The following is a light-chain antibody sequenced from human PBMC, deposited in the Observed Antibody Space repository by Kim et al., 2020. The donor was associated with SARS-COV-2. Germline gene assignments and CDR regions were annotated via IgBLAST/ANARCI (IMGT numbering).Light chain of an antibody. Sequence: KTVTISCTRSSGGIASNYVQWYQQRPGSAPTTVIYEDNERPSGVPDRFSGSIDSSSNSASLTISGLKTEDEADYYCQSYDSSNQRVFGGGTQLTVL. V-gene: IGLV6-57*03. CDR3: QSYDSSNQRV. CDR1: SGGIASNY. CDR2: EDN. J-gene: IGLJ2*01.